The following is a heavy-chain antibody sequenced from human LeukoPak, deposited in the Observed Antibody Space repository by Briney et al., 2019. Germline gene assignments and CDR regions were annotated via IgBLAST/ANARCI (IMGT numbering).Heavy chain of an antibody. V-gene: IGHV3-30-3*01. CDR1: GFTFSRYA. Sequence: GSLRLSCAASGFTFSRYAMHWVRQAPGKGLEWVAVISYDGSNEYYADSVKGRFTISGDSSENTLYLQMNSLRVEGTAVYYCARVGYYSSGPFSYFDYWGQGTLVTVSS. CDR2: ISYDGSNE. CDR3: ARVGYYSSGPFSYFDY. D-gene: IGHD3-10*01. J-gene: IGHJ4*02.